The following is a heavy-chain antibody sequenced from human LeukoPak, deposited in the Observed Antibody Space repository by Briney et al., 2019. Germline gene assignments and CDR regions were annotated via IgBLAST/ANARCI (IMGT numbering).Heavy chain of an antibody. J-gene: IGHJ4*02. CDR2: IYPGDSDT. CDR3: ARRGCSSTSCQKGGGLDY. D-gene: IGHD2-2*01. V-gene: IGHV5-51*01. Sequence: GESLKISCKGPGYSFTSYRIGWVRQMPGKGLEWMGIIYPGDSDTRYSPSFQGQVTISADKSISTAYLQWSSLKASDTAMYYCARRGCSSTSCQKGGGLDYWGQGTLVTVSS. CDR1: GYSFTSYR.